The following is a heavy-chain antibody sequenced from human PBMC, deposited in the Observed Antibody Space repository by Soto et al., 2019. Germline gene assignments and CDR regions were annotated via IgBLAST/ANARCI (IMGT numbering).Heavy chain of an antibody. CDR3: ARDHGGGSGWPEYFQH. D-gene: IGHD6-19*01. CDR1: GFTLNDYA. CDR2: ISWNGGGT. V-gene: IGHV3-9*01. Sequence: GGSLRLSCAASGFTLNDYAMHWVRQAPGKGLEWVSGISWNGGGTGYADDGKGRFTISRDNAKNSLYLQMHSLRPEDTAFYYCARDHGGGSGWPEYFQHWGQGTLVTVSS. J-gene: IGHJ1*01.